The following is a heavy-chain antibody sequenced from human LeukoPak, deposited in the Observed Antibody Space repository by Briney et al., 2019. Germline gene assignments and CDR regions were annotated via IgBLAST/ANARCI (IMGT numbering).Heavy chain of an antibody. CDR1: GYTFTSYD. Sequence: ASVKVSCKASGYTFTSYDINWVRQAPGQGLEWMGWMNPNSGNTGYAQKFQGRVTMTRNTSISTAYMELSSLRSEDPAVYYCARGGRMWGMPGANWFDPWGQGTLVTVSS. CDR3: ARGGRMWGMPGANWFDP. D-gene: IGHD2-8*02. CDR2: MNPNSGNT. J-gene: IGHJ5*02. V-gene: IGHV1-8*02.